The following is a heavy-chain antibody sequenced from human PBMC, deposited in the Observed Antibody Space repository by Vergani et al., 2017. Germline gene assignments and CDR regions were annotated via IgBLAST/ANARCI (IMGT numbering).Heavy chain of an antibody. J-gene: IGHJ6*02. V-gene: IGHV7-4-1*02. CDR2: INTNTRNP. Sequence: QVQLVQSGSELKKPGASVKVSCKASGYTFTSYAMNWVRQAPGQGLEWMGWINTNTRNPTYAQGFTGRFVFSLDTSVSTAYLQISSLKAEDTAVYYCARDLSSSWESANDYYYGMDVWSQGTTVTVSS. CDR3: ARDLSSSWESANDYYYGMDV. CDR1: GYTFTSYA. D-gene: IGHD6-13*01.